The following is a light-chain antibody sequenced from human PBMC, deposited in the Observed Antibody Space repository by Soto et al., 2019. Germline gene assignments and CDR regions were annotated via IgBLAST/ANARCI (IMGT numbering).Light chain of an antibody. CDR2: DAS. Sequence: PATLSLSPGERATLSCRASQSVSSYFAWYQQKPGQAPRLLIYDASNRATGIPARFSGSGSGTDFTLTISSLEPEDFAVYYCQQRSNWPRTFGQGTKVDIK. CDR1: QSVSSY. V-gene: IGKV3-11*01. CDR3: QQRSNWPRT. J-gene: IGKJ1*01.